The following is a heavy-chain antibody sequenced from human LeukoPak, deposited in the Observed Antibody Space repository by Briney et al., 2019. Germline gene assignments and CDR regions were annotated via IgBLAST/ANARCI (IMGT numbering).Heavy chain of an antibody. V-gene: IGHV3-23*01. CDR2: ISGSGGST. CDR3: AKTYYYDSSGYYLITPSFDY. J-gene: IGHJ4*02. D-gene: IGHD3-22*01. Sequence: PGGSLRLSCAASGFTFSSYAMSWVCQAPGKGLEWVSAISGSGGSTYYADSVKGRFTISRDNSKNTLYLQMNSLRAEDTAVYYCAKTYYYDSSGYYLITPSFDYWGQGTLVTVSS. CDR1: GFTFSSYA.